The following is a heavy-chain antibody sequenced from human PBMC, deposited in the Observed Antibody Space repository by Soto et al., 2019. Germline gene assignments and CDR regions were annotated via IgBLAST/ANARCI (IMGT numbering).Heavy chain of an antibody. CDR1: GYTFTSYG. Sequence: ASVKVSFKASGYTFTSYGISWVRQAPGQGLEWMGWISAYNGNTNYAQKLQGRVTMTTDTSTSTAYMELRSLRSDDTAVYYCARGPYYYDSSGYYNSYNWFDPWGQGTLVTVSS. V-gene: IGHV1-18*01. CDR3: ARGPYYYDSSGYYNSYNWFDP. CDR2: ISAYNGNT. D-gene: IGHD3-22*01. J-gene: IGHJ5*02.